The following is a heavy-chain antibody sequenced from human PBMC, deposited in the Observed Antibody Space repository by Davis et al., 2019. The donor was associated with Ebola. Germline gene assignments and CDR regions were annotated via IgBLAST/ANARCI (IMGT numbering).Heavy chain of an antibody. Sequence: AASVKVSCKASGGTFSSYAISWVRQAPGQGLEWMGGIIPIFGTANYAQKFQGRVTITADKSTSTAYMELRSLRSDDTAVYYCARSITMIVVVNGWFDPWGQGTLVTVSS. D-gene: IGHD3-22*01. J-gene: IGHJ5*02. CDR1: GGTFSSYA. CDR2: IIPIFGTA. V-gene: IGHV1-69*06. CDR3: ARSITMIVVVNGWFDP.